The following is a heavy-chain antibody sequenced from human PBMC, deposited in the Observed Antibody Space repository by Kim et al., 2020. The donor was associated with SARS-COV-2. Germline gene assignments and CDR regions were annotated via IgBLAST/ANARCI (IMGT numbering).Heavy chain of an antibody. CDR3: ATMGSGGHDY. CDR1: GYTFTSYA. Sequence: ASVKVSCKASGYTFTSYAMNWVRQAPGQGLEWMGWINTNTGNPTYAQGFTGRFVSYLDTSVSTTYLQISSLKAEDTAVYYCATMGSGGHDYWGQGTLVTVSS. D-gene: IGHD3-10*01. CDR2: INTNTGNP. J-gene: IGHJ4*02. V-gene: IGHV7-4-1*02.